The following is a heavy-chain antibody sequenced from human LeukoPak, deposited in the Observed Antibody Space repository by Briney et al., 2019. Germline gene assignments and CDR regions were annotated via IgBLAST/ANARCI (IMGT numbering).Heavy chain of an antibody. CDR2: INHSGST. V-gene: IGHV4-34*01. CDR1: GGPFSGYY. Sequence: SETLSLTCAVYGGPFSGYYWSWIRQPPGKGLEWIGEINHSGSTNYNPSLKSRVTISIDTSKNQFSLKLSSVTAADTAVYYCARQSYSYYMDVWGKGTTVTVSS. CDR3: ARQSYSYYMDV. J-gene: IGHJ6*03.